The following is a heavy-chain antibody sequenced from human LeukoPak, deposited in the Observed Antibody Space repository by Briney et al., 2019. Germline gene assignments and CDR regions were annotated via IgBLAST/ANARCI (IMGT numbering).Heavy chain of an antibody. D-gene: IGHD2-2*01. CDR3: VARGYCSTTSCLLEY. CDR1: GFTFSSYW. CDR2: IKSDGSST. Sequence: GGSLRLSCAASGFTFSSYWMDWVRQAPGKGLVWVSRIKSDGSSTNYADPVKGRFTISRDNAKNTVYLQMNSLRAEDTAVYYCVARGYCSTTSCLLEYWGQGTLVTVSS. J-gene: IGHJ4*02. V-gene: IGHV3-74*01.